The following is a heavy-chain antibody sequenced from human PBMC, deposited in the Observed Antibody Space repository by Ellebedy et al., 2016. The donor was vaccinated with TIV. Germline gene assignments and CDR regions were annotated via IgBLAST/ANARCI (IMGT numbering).Heavy chain of an antibody. J-gene: IGHJ4*02. V-gene: IGHV3-23*01. CDR2: IRGSDGTT. Sequence: GESLKISCAASGFVLSSYVMTWVRQPAGKGLQSVSSIRGSDGTTYYADSVKGRFTISRDNSKNTLYLQMNSLRVEDTAVYYCAKVSQTSGWYYVNWGQGTLVTVSS. CDR3: AKVSQTSGWYYVN. D-gene: IGHD6-19*01. CDR1: GFVLSSYV.